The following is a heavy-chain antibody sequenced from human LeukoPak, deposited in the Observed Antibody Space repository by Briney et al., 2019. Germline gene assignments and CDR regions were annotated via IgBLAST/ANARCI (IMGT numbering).Heavy chain of an antibody. CDR3: AKDKAPLYSGYDWDLDF. CDR2: ISWNSASI. D-gene: IGHD5-12*01. CDR1: GFTFHHYA. Sequence: PGRSLRLSCAASGFTFHHYAIHWVRQVPGKGLEWGSGISWNSASIGYADSVKGRFTISRDNAKNPVYLQMNSLRAEDTAFYYCAKDKAPLYSGYDWDLDFWGQGTLVTVSS. J-gene: IGHJ4*02. V-gene: IGHV3-9*01.